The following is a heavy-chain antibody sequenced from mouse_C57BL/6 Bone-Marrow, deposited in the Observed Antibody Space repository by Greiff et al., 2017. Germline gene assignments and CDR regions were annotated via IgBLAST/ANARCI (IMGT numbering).Heavy chain of an antibody. CDR3: ASYYGSSLYYFDD. CDR2: INPNNGGT. CDR1: GYTFTDYY. D-gene: IGHD1-1*01. V-gene: IGHV1-26*01. J-gene: IGHJ2*01. Sequence: EVQLQQSGPELVKPGASVKISCKASGYTFTDYYMNWVKQSHGKSLEWIGDINPNNGGTSYNQKFKGKATLTVDKSSSTAYMELRSLTSEDSAVYYCASYYGSSLYYFDDWGQGTTLTVSS.